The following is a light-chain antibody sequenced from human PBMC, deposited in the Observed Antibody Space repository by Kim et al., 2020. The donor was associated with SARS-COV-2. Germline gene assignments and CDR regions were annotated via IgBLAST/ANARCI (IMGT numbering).Light chain of an antibody. CDR1: SSDVGAYNY. Sequence: GQWVTISCTGSSSDVGAYNYGSWYQQHPGKAPKLVICDVNRRPSGVPDRFSGSKSGNTASLTISGVQAEDEADYYCCSYAGTYTWVFGGGTQLTVL. J-gene: IGLJ3*02. CDR3: CSYAGTYTWV. CDR2: DVN. V-gene: IGLV2-11*03.